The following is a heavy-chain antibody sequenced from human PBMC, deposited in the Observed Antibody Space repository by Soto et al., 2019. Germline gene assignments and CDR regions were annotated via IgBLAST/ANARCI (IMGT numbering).Heavy chain of an antibody. Sequence: SETLSLTCTVSGGSISSYYWSWIRQPPGKGLEWIGYIYYSGSTNYNPSLKSRVTISVDTSKNQFSLKLSSVTAADTAVYYCARTIVVVPAAIYWFDPWGQGTLVTVSS. D-gene: IGHD2-2*02. J-gene: IGHJ5*02. CDR3: ARTIVVVPAAIYWFDP. CDR2: IYYSGST. V-gene: IGHV4-59*08. CDR1: GGSISSYY.